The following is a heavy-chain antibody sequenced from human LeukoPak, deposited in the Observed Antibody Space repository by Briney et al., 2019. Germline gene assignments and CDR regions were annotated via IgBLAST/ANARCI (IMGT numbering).Heavy chain of an antibody. CDR2: INPNSGGT. CDR1: GYTFTGYY. CDR3: ARGRREKVLRFLEWLSLYYFDY. D-gene: IGHD3-3*01. J-gene: IGHJ4*02. V-gene: IGHV1-2*02. Sequence: ASVKVSCKASGYTFTGYYMHWVRQAPGQGLEWMGWINPNSGGTNYAQKFQGRVTMTRDTSISTAYMELSRLRSDDTAVYYCARGRREKVLRFLEWLSLYYFDYWGQGTLVTVSS.